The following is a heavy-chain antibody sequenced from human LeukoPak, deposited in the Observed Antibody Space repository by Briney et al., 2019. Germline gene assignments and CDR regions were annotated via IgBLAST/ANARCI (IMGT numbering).Heavy chain of an antibody. D-gene: IGHD6-19*01. V-gene: IGHV1-24*01. CDR2: FDPEDGET. CDR3: ATDLMEDSGWYYFDY. CDR1: GYTLTELS. Sequence: ASVKVSCKVSGYTLTELSMHWVRQAPGKGLEWMGGFDPEDGETIYAQKFQGRVTMTEDTSTDTAYTELSSLRSEDTAVYYCATDLMEDSGWYYFDYWGQGTLVTVSS. J-gene: IGHJ4*02.